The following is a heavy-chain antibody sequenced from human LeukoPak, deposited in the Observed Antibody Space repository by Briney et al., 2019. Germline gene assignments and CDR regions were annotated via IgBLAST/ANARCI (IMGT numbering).Heavy chain of an antibody. V-gene: IGHV7-4-1*02. D-gene: IGHD2-15*01. CDR3: ARDNDVVVVAALGY. CDR2: INTNTGNP. CDR1: GYTFTSCA. Sequence: GASVKVSCKASGYTFTSCAMNWVRQAPGQGLEWMGWINTNTGNPTYAQGFTGRFVFSLDTSVSTAYLQISSLKAEDTAVYYCARDNDVVVVAALGYWGQGTLVTVSS. J-gene: IGHJ4*02.